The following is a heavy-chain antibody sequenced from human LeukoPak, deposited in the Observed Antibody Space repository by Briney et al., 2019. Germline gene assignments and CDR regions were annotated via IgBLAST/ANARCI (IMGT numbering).Heavy chain of an antibody. V-gene: IGHV1-18*01. CDR3: ARVIKYYGSGSYYYYYYGMDV. J-gene: IGHJ6*02. Sequence: VKVSCKASGYTFTSYGISWVRQAPGQGLEWMGWISAYNGNTNYAQKLQGRVTMTTDTSTSTAYMELRSLRSDDTAVYYCARVIKYYGSGSYYYYYYGMDVWGQGTTVTVSS. CDR2: ISAYNGNT. CDR1: GYTFTSYG. D-gene: IGHD3-10*01.